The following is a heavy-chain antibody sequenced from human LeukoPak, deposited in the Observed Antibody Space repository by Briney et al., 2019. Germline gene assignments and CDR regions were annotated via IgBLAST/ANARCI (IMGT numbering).Heavy chain of an antibody. V-gene: IGHV3-23*01. CDR1: GFTFSTYA. D-gene: IGHD2-2*02. CDR2: ISASGGTT. CDR3: AKAVSCSSTSCYRSYGMDV. J-gene: IGHJ6*02. Sequence: PGGSLRLSCAASGFTFSTYAMSWVRQAPGKGLEWVSGISASGGTTYCADSVKGRFTISRDNSKNTLYLQMNSLRAEDTAVYYCAKAVSCSSTSCYRSYGMDVWGQGTTVTVSS.